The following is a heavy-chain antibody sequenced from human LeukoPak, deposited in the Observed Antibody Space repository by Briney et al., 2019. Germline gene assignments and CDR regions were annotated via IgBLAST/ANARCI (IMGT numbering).Heavy chain of an antibody. CDR2: IYYSGST. CDR3: ARGSIAARNDAFDT. J-gene: IGHJ3*02. Sequence: SETLSLTCTLSGGSISSYYWSWIRQPPGEGLEWIGYIYYSGSTNYNPSLKSRVSISVNTSKNQFTLKLSSVTAADTAVYYCARGSIAARNDAFDTWGQGTIVTVSS. CDR1: GGSISSYY. D-gene: IGHD6-6*01. V-gene: IGHV4-59*01.